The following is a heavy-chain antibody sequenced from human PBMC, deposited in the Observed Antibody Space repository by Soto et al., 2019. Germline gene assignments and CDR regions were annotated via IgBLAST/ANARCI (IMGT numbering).Heavy chain of an antibody. Sequence: GASVKVSCKASGYTFTSYYMHWVRQAPGQGLEWMGIINPSGGSTTYAQKFQGRVTMTLDTSTSTVYMELSSLRSEDTAVYYCARVGLPDYYYYYMDVCGKGTTVTVSS. CDR3: ARVGLPDYYYYYMDV. V-gene: IGHV1-46*03. CDR2: INPSGGST. CDR1: GYTFTSYY. D-gene: IGHD2-15*01. J-gene: IGHJ6*03.